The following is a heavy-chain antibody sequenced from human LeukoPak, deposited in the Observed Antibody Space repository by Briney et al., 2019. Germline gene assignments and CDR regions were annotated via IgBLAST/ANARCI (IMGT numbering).Heavy chain of an antibody. CDR1: GVSFSGYY. J-gene: IGHJ6*03. Sequence: SETLSLTCAVYGVSFSGYYWSWIRQPPGKGLEWIGEINHSGSTNYNPSLKSRVTISVDTSKNQFSLKLSSVTAADTAVYYCARGGRGRVPAAHMDVWGKGTTVTVSS. CDR2: INHSGST. D-gene: IGHD2-2*01. V-gene: IGHV4-34*01. CDR3: ARGGRGRVPAAHMDV.